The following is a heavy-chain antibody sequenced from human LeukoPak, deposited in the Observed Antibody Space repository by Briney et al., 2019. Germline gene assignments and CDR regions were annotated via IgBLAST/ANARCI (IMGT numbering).Heavy chain of an antibody. V-gene: IGHV3-7*01. CDR3: ARRVGDYVWGSYRYYMDV. CDR1: GFTFSSYW. J-gene: IGHJ6*03. D-gene: IGHD3-16*02. CDR2: IKQDGSEK. Sequence: GGSLRLSCAASGFTFSSYWMSWVRQAPGKGLEWVANIKQDGSEKYHVDSVTGRFTISRDHAKNSLYLQMNSLRAEDTAVYYCARRVGDYVWGSYRYYMDVWGKGTTVTISS.